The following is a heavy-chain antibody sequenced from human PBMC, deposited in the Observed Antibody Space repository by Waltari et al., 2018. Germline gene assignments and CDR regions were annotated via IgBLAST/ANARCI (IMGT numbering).Heavy chain of an antibody. J-gene: IGHJ4*02. CDR2: IYTSGST. CDR1: GGSISSGSYY. V-gene: IGHV4-61*02. CDR3: ARDRITMVRGVTGFFDY. D-gene: IGHD3-10*01. Sequence: QVQLQESGPGLVKPSQTLSLTCTVSGGSISSGSYYWSWIRQPAGKGLEWIGRIYTSGSTNYNPSLKSRVTISVDTSKNQFSLKLSSVTAADTAVYYCARDRITMVRGVTGFFDYWGQGTLVTVSS.